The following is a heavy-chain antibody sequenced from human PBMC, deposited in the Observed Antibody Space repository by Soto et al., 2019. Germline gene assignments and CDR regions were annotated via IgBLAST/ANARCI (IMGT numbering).Heavy chain of an antibody. V-gene: IGHV1-18*01. CDR1: GYTFKIYG. Sequence: QIQLVQSGAQVKKPAASVKVSCKASGYTFKIYGINWVRQAPGQGLEWMGWISAFNGKTNYAQNVQGRVTMTTDTATSAAYVELRSLGCDATAVYYFAGDRVLKRSGFFPCDYWGHGTLVTVSS. D-gene: IGHD3-22*01. CDR2: ISAFNGKT. CDR3: AGDRVLKRSGFFPCDY. J-gene: IGHJ4*01.